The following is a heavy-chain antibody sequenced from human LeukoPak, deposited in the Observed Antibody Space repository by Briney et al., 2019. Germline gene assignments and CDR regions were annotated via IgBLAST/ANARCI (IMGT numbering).Heavy chain of an antibody. Sequence: PGGSLRLSCAASGFTFDDYGMHWVRQAPGKGLEWVSLISWDGGSPFYADSVKGRFTISRDNAKNSLYLQMNSLRAEDTAVYYCASAYYYDSSRVDYWGQGTLVTVSS. J-gene: IGHJ4*02. CDR3: ASAYYYDSSRVDY. D-gene: IGHD3-22*01. CDR1: GFTFDDYG. CDR2: ISWDGGSP. V-gene: IGHV3-43D*03.